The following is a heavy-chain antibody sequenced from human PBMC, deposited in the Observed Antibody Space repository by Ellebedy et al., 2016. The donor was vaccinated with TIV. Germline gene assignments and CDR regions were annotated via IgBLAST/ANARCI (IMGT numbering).Heavy chain of an antibody. V-gene: IGHV3-30-3*01. CDR3: ARGLVVAATQTLGY. D-gene: IGHD2-15*01. Sequence: PGGSLRLSCAASGFTFSSYAMHWVRQAPGKGLEWVAVISYGGSSKYYADSVKGRFTISRDKSKNTLYLQMNSLRAEDTAVYYCARGLVVAATQTLGYWGQGTLVTVSS. J-gene: IGHJ4*02. CDR2: ISYGGSSK. CDR1: GFTFSSYA.